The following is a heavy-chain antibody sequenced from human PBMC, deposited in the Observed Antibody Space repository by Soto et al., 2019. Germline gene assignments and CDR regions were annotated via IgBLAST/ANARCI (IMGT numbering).Heavy chain of an antibody. D-gene: IGHD4-4*01. Sequence: SVKVSCKASGGTFSSYTISWVRQAPGQGLEWMGRIIPILGIANYAQKFQGRVTITRDTSASTAYMELSSLRSEDTAVYYCARASYSNYLYYYYGMDVWGQGTTVTVSS. V-gene: IGHV1-69*02. CDR1: GGTFSSYT. J-gene: IGHJ6*02. CDR2: IIPILGIA. CDR3: ARASYSNYLYYYYGMDV.